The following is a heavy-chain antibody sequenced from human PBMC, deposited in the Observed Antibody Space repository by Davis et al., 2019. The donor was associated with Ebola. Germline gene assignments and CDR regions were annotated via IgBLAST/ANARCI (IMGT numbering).Heavy chain of an antibody. CDR1: GFTFSCYA. CDR2: IKQDGSEK. V-gene: IGHV3-7*01. CDR3: ARGAEGYYDFWSGYYISAFDY. D-gene: IGHD3-3*01. J-gene: IGHJ4*02. Sequence: GESLKTSCSASGFTFSCYAMHWVRQAPGQGLGLVANIKQDGSEKYYVDSVKGGFTISRDNAKNSLYLQMNSLRAEDTAVYYCARGAEGYYDFWSGYYISAFDYWGQGTLVTVSS.